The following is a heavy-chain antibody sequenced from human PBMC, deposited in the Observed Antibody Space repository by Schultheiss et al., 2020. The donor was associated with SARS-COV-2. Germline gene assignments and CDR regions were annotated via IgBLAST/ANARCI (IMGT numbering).Heavy chain of an antibody. D-gene: IGHD3-10*01. V-gene: IGHV3-23*01. CDR3: ARDRGVRGYYGMDV. Sequence: GESLKISCAASGFTFSSYAMSWVRQAPGKGLGWVSAISGSGGSTYYADSVKGRFTISRDNSKNTLYLQMNSLRAEDTAVYYCARDRGVRGYYGMDVWGQGTTVTVSS. CDR2: ISGSGGST. CDR1: GFTFSSYA. J-gene: IGHJ6*02.